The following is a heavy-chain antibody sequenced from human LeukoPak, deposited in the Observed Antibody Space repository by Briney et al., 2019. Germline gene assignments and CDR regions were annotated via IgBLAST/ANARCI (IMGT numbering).Heavy chain of an antibody. D-gene: IGHD2/OR15-2a*01. CDR2: IIPIFGTA. J-gene: IGHJ6*03. V-gene: IGHV1-69*05. Sequence: GASVKVSCKASGYTFSIYGTSWVRQAPGQGLEWMGGIIPIFGTANYAQKFQGRVTITTDESTSTAYMELSSLRSEDTAVYYCARVIGYYYYYMDVWGKGTTVTVSS. CDR1: GYTFSIYG. CDR3: ARVIGYYYYYMDV.